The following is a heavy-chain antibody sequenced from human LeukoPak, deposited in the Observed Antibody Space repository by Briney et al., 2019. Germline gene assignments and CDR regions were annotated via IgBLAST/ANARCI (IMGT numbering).Heavy chain of an antibody. V-gene: IGHV1-2*02. D-gene: IGHD5-18*01. CDR3: ARGLDLYPGYSYGQNWFDP. CDR2: INPNSGAT. J-gene: IGHJ5*02. CDR1: GYTFTGYY. Sequence: ASVKVSCKASGYTFTGYYIHWVRQAPGQGLEWMGWINPNSGATNYAQKIQGRVTMTWDTSITTAYMELSRLRSDDTAIYYCARGLDLYPGYSYGQNWFDPWGQGTLVTVSS.